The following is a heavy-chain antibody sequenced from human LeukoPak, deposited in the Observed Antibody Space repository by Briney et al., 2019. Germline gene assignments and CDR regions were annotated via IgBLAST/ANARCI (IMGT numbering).Heavy chain of an antibody. Sequence: GGSLRLSCAASGFTFSSYGFNWVRQAPGKGLEWISYISPNDVNRYYVDAVKGRFTVSRDNAKNSLFLQMKSLRVEDTAVYYCAGSGSPGDYWGQGTLVTVSS. D-gene: IGHD3-10*01. CDR2: ISPNDVNR. CDR3: AGSGSPGDY. J-gene: IGHJ4*02. V-gene: IGHV3-48*03. CDR1: GFTFSSYG.